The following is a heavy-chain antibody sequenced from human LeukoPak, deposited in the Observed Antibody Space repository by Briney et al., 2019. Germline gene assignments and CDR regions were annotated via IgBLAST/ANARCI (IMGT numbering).Heavy chain of an antibody. CDR1: GGSISSYN. CDR2: IYYSGST. D-gene: IGHD6-13*01. J-gene: IGHJ4*02. Sequence: SETLSLTCTVSGGSISSYNWSWIRQPPGEGLEWIGYIYYSGSTNYNPSLKSRVTISVDTSKNQFSLKLSSVTAADTAVYYCARTIAAAGTDFDYWGQGTLVTVSS. V-gene: IGHV4-59*01. CDR3: ARTIAAAGTDFDY.